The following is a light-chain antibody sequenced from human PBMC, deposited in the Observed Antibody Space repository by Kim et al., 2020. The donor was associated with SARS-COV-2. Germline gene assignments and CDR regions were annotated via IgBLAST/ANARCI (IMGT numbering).Light chain of an antibody. CDR2: QDD. V-gene: IGLV3-1*01. Sequence: SYELTQPPSVSVSPGQTAIITCSGEKLGEKYVCWYQQKPGQSPMLVIYQDDKRPFGIPERFSGSNSGNTATLTISGTQAMDEADYYCQSWDITTAGVIFGGGTQLTVL. CDR1: KLGEKY. CDR3: QSWDITTAGVI. J-gene: IGLJ2*01.